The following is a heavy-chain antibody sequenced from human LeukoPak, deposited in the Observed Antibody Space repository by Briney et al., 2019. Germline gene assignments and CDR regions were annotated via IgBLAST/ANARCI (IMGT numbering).Heavy chain of an antibody. D-gene: IGHD4-17*01. Sequence: SETLSLTCAVSRGSITNSRCYWGWIRQPPGKGLEWIVGIYYTGTTYYSPSLNSRITISMDTSKKQFSLRLASVTAADTAVYYCARGSGHDVHPMTTVTTGDYWGQGTLVTVSS. CDR3: ARGSGHDVHPMTTVTTGDY. J-gene: IGHJ4*02. CDR2: IYYTGTT. V-gene: IGHV4-39*01. CDR1: RGSITNSRCY.